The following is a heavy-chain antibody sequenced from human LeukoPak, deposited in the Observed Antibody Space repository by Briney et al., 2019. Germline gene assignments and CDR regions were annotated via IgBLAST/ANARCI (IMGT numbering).Heavy chain of an antibody. J-gene: IGHJ4*02. CDR3: ARSQGGAFSYGTDY. V-gene: IGHV1-46*01. Sequence: GASVKVSCKASGYTFTSYYMQWVRQAPGQGLEWMGIINPSGGSTSYAQKFQGKVSMTRDTSTTTVYMELSSLKSEDTAVYYCARSQGGAFSYGTDYWGQGTLVTVSS. CDR2: INPSGGST. CDR1: GYTFTSYY. D-gene: IGHD5-18*01.